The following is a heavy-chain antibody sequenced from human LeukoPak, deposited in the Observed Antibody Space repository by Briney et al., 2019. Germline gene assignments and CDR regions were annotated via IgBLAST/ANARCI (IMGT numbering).Heavy chain of an antibody. CDR2: LHAGGNT. CDR3: ARDRFDGSGSLFDY. V-gene: IGHV3-66*01. D-gene: IGHD3-10*01. Sequence: GGPLRLSCAVSGFTVSNNYMNWVRQAPGKGLEWVSVLHAGGNTYYADSVKGRFTISRDNFKNMLYLQMNGLRAEDTAVYYCARDRFDGSGSLFDYWGQGTLVSVSS. CDR1: GFTVSNNY. J-gene: IGHJ4*02.